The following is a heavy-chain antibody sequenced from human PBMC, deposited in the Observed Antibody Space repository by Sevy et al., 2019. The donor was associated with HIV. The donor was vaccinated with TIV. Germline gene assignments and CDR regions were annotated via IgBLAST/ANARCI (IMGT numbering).Heavy chain of an antibody. CDR3: ANPPSTGTVLHYYGMDV. V-gene: IGHV3-23*01. Sequence: GGSLRLSCVGSGFTFGSYGMSWVRQPPGKGLEWVSSISFSGVATFYADSVRGRFTISRDNSKNILYLQMNSLRAADTAVYFCANPPSTGTVLHYYGMDVWGQGTTVTVSS. J-gene: IGHJ6*02. CDR2: ISFSGVAT. CDR1: GFTFGSYG. D-gene: IGHD1-7*01.